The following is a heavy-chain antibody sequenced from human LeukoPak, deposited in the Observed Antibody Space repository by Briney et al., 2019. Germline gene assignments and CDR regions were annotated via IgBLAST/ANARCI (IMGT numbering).Heavy chain of an antibody. V-gene: IGHV1-69*13. CDR3: AGGTDGGYYDSSGQYWDF. Sequence: GASVKVSCKASGGTFSSYAISWVRQAPGQGLEWMGGIIPIFGTANYAQKFQGRVTITADESTSTAYMELSSLRSEDTAVYYCAGGTDGGYYDSSGQYWDFWGQGTLVTVSS. CDR1: GGTFSSYA. D-gene: IGHD3-22*01. CDR2: IIPIFGTA. J-gene: IGHJ4*02.